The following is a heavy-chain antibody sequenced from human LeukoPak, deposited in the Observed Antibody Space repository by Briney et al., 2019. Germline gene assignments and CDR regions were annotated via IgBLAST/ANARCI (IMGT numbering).Heavy chain of an antibody. V-gene: IGHV3-23*01. Sequence: PGGSLRLPCAASGFTFSSYAMSWVRQAPGKGLEWVSAISGSGGSTYYADSVKGRFTISRDNSKNTLYLQMNSLRAEDTAVYYCASVGDFWSGPSYYYYYYGMDVWGQGTTVTVSS. CDR2: ISGSGGST. CDR1: GFTFSSYA. D-gene: IGHD3-3*01. J-gene: IGHJ6*02. CDR3: ASVGDFWSGPSYYYYYYGMDV.